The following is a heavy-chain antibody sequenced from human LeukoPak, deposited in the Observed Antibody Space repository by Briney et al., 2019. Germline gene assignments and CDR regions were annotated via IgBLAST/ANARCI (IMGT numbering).Heavy chain of an antibody. CDR3: TRPSRGATERAEDY. Sequence: GGSLRLSCAASGFTFSSYAMHWVRQASGKGLEWVGRIRSKANSYATAYAASVKGRFTISRDDSKNTAYLQMNSLKTEDTAVYYCTRPSRGATERAEDYWGQGTLVTVSS. D-gene: IGHD5-24*01. V-gene: IGHV3-73*01. J-gene: IGHJ4*02. CDR1: GFTFSSYA. CDR2: IRSKANSYAT.